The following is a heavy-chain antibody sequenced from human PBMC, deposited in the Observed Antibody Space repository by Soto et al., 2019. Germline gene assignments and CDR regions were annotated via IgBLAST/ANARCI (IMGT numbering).Heavy chain of an antibody. D-gene: IGHD1-1*01. Sequence: QVQLQESGPGLVKPSQTLSLICTVSGGSITNGFYYWSWIRQHPGKGLEWIGNIYYIGTTSYNPSLKSGVTISIDRSRNQFSLALESVTAADTAVYFCAKNETTRPWFNPWGQGTLVTVSS. CDR2: IYYIGTT. CDR1: GGSITNGFYY. V-gene: IGHV4-31*03. CDR3: AKNETTRPWFNP. J-gene: IGHJ5*02.